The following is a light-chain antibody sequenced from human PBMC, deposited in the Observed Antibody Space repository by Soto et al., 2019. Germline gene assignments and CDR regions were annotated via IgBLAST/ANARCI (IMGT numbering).Light chain of an antibody. V-gene: IGKV3-20*01. CDR3: QQYDNSVWT. CDR1: ESVSSTS. CDR2: GVS. J-gene: IGKJ1*01. Sequence: EIVLTQSPGTLSLSPGERATLSCRASESVSSTSLAWYQQKPGQAPRLLMYGVSSRATGIPDRFSGSGSGTDFTLTINRLEPEDFPVYFCQQYDNSVWTFGQGTKVEIK.